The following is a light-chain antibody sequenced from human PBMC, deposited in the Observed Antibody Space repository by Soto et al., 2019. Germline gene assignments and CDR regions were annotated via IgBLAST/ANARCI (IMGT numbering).Light chain of an antibody. CDR3: SSYTSSNTPHYV. V-gene: IGLV2-14*01. CDR1: SSDVGGYNY. CDR2: EVS. J-gene: IGLJ1*01. Sequence: QSVLTQPASVSGSPGQSITISCTGTSSDVGGYNYVSWYQQHPGKAPKLMIYEVSNRPSGVSNRFSGSKSVNTASLTISGLQAEHEADYYCSSYTSSNTPHYVFCPGTKHTV.